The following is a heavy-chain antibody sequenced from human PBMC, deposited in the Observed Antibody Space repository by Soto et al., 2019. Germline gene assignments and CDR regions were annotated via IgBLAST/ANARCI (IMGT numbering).Heavy chain of an antibody. J-gene: IGHJ2*01. CDR3: AKAPPIDVRAAMPGPQNWYFDL. D-gene: IGHD2-2*01. Sequence: EVQLLESGGGLVQPGGSLRLSCAASGFTFSSYAMSWVRQAPGKGLEWVSAISGSGGSTYYADSVKGRFTISRDNSKNTLYRQMNGLRAEDTAVYYCAKAPPIDVRAAMPGPQNWYFDLWGRGTLVTVSS. V-gene: IGHV3-23*01. CDR1: GFTFSSYA. CDR2: ISGSGGST.